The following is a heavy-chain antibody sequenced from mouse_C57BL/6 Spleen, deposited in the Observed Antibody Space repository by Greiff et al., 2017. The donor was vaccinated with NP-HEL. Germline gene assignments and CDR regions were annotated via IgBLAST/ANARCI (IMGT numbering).Heavy chain of an antibody. J-gene: IGHJ4*01. Sequence: VQLQQSGGGLVQPGESLKLSCESNEYEFPSHDMSWVRKTPEKRLELVAAINSDGGSTYYPDTMERRFIISRDNTKKTLYLQMSSLRSEDTALYYCASYYGSSYGDAMDYWGQGTSVTVSS. CDR1: EYEFPSHD. V-gene: IGHV5-2*01. CDR2: INSDGGST. D-gene: IGHD1-1*01. CDR3: ASYYGSSYGDAMDY.